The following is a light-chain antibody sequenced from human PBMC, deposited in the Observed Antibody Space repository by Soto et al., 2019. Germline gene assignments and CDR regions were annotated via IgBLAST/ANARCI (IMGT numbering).Light chain of an antibody. CDR1: SSDVGSYNL. CDR3: AAWDDSPNGV. V-gene: IGLV2-14*02. CDR2: EAS. Sequence: QSALTQPASLSGSPGQSITISCTGTSSDVGSYNLVSWYQQYPGKDPRLLIYEASKRPSGVSDRFSASKSGTSASLAISGLQSEDEADYYCAAWDDSPNGVFGGGTKLTVL. J-gene: IGLJ3*02.